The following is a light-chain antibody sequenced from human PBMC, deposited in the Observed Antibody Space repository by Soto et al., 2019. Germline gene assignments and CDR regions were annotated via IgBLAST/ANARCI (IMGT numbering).Light chain of an antibody. CDR2: AAS. CDR1: QTISTY. J-gene: IGKJ2*01. CDR3: QQSSGIPYT. V-gene: IGKV1-39*01. Sequence: DIQMTQSPSSLSASVGDRVTITCRASQTISTYLNWYQQNPGKAPKLLIYAASSLQSGVPSRFSGSGSGTDFTLTISSLQPEDFATYYWQQSSGIPYTFGQGTKLEIK.